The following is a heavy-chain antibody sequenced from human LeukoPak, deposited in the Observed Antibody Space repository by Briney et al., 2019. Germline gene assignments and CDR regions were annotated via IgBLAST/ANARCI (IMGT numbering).Heavy chain of an antibody. CDR1: GYTFTSYY. V-gene: IGHV1-2*02. CDR2: INPNSGGT. J-gene: IGHJ5*02. CDR3: ARGRFGELLYSWFDP. D-gene: IGHD3-10*01. Sequence: ASVKVSCKASGYTFTSYYMHWVRQAPGQGLEWMGWINPNSGGTNYAQKFRGRVTMTRDTSISTAYMELSRLRSDDTAVYYCARGRFGELLYSWFDPWGQGTLVTVSS.